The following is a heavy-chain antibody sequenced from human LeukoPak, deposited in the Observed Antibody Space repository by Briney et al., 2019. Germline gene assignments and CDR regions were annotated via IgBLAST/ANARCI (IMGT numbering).Heavy chain of an antibody. CDR2: ISGSGGST. CDR1: GFTLSSYA. J-gene: IGHJ6*02. V-gene: IGHV3-23*01. CDR3: AKDGDSSSWTNYYCYGMDV. Sequence: PGGSLRLSCAASGFTLSSYAMSWVRQAPGKGLEWVSAISGSGGSTYYADSVKGRFTISRDNSKNTLYLQMNSLRAEDTAVYYCAKDGDSSSWTNYYCYGMDVWGQGTTVTVSS. D-gene: IGHD6-13*01.